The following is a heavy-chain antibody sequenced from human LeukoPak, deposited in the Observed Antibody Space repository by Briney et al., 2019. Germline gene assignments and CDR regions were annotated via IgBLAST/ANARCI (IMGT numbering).Heavy chain of an antibody. CDR1: GGSISSYY. D-gene: IGHD2-15*01. Sequence: SETLSLTCTVSGGSISSYYWSLIRQPAGKGLEWIGRIYTSGSTNYNPSLKSRVTMSVDTSKNQFSLKLSSVTAADTAVYYCATRGYCSGGSCYSGYYYYMDVWGKGTTVTVSS. CDR3: ATRGYCSGGSCYSGYYYYMDV. V-gene: IGHV4-4*07. CDR2: IYTSGST. J-gene: IGHJ6*03.